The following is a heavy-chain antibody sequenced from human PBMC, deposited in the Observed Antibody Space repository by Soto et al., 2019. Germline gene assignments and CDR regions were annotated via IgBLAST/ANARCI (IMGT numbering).Heavy chain of an antibody. V-gene: IGHV4-59*01. J-gene: IGHJ4*02. CDR1: GGSISSYY. CDR3: ARAGRKYYFDY. CDR2: IYYSGST. Sequence: PSETLSLTCTGSGGSISSYYWSWIRQPPGKGLEWIGYIYYSGSTNYNPSLKSRVTISVDTSKNQFSLKLSSVTAADTAVYYCARAGRKYYFDYWGQGTLVTVSS.